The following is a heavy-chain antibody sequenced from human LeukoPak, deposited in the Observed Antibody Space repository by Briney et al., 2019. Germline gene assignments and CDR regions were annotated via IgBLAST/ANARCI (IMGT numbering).Heavy chain of an antibody. CDR1: GFTFSSYG. CDR3: AKRYSSSWYWVDY. D-gene: IGHD6-13*01. CDR2: ISYDGSNK. J-gene: IGHJ4*02. Sequence: GGSLRLSCAASGFTFSSYGMHWVRQAPGKGLEWVAVISYDGSNKYYAGSVKGRFTISRDNSKNTLYLQMNSLRAEDTAVYYCAKRYSSSWYWVDYWGQGTLVTVSS. V-gene: IGHV3-30*18.